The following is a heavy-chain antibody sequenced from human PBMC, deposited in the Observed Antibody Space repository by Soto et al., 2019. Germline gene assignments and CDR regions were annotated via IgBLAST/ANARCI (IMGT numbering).Heavy chain of an antibody. CDR3: ARNVIRYFEWSRLNSGMDV. CDR2: TYYRSKWYN. CDR1: GDSVSSNSAA. D-gene: IGHD3-9*01. V-gene: IGHV6-1*01. Sequence: SQTLSLTCAISGDSVSSNSAAWNWIRQSPSRGLEWLGRTYYRSKWYNDYAVSVKSRITINPDTSKNQFSLQLNSVTPEDTAVYYCARNVIRYFEWSRLNSGMDVWGQGTTVTVSS. J-gene: IGHJ6*02.